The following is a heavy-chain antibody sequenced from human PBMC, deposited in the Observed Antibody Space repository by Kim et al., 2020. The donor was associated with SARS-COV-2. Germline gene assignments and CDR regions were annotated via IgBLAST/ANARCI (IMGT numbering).Heavy chain of an antibody. V-gene: IGHV3-53*01. D-gene: IGHD5-18*01. J-gene: IGHJ4*02. Sequence: GGSLRLSCAASGFTVSSNYMSWVRQAPGKGLEWVSVIYSGGSTYYADSVKGRFTISRDNSKNTLYLQMNSLRAADTAVYYCARGIQLWLGVFDYWGQGTLVTVSS. CDR3: ARGIQLWLGVFDY. CDR1: GFTVSSNY. CDR2: IYSGGST.